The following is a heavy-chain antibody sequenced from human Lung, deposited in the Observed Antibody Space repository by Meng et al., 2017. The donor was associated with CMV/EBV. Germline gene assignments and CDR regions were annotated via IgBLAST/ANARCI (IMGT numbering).Heavy chain of an antibody. CDR2: ISSSSSYI. D-gene: IGHD3-22*01. Sequence: ESXKISXAASGFTFSSYSMNWVRQAPGKGLEWVSSISSSSSYISYADSVKGRFIISRDNAKNSLYLQMNSLRAEDTAVYHCAPTYYYDSSGYYPFDYWGQGTXVTVSS. CDR3: APTYYYDSSGYYPFDY. V-gene: IGHV3-21*01. J-gene: IGHJ4*02. CDR1: GFTFSSYS.